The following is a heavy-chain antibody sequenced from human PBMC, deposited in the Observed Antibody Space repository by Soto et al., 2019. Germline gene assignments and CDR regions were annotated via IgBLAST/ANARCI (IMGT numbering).Heavy chain of an antibody. CDR2: INPNSGGT. V-gene: IGHV1-2*04. CDR1: GYTFTGYY. J-gene: IGHJ4*02. D-gene: IGHD3-22*01. Sequence: SVKVSCKASGYTFTGYYMHWVRQAPGQGLEWMGWINPNSGGTNYAQKFQGWVTMTRDTSISTAYMELSRLRSDDTAVYYCARSYYYDSSGYLPLGYWGQGTLVTVSS. CDR3: ARSYYYDSSGYLPLGY.